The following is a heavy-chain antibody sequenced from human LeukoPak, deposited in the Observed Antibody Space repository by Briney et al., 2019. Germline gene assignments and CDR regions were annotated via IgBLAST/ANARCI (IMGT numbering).Heavy chain of an antibody. CDR1: GGSIGSYY. V-gene: IGHV4-59*12. CDR2: IYYSGNT. CDR3: ARDVNYYGSGSYLDY. D-gene: IGHD3-10*01. J-gene: IGHJ4*02. Sequence: SETLSLTCTVSGGSIGSYYWSWIRQPPGKGLEWIGYIYYSGNTKYNPSLKSRVTISLDTSKNQFSLKLSSVTAADTAVYYCARDVNYYGSGSYLDYWGQGTLVTVSS.